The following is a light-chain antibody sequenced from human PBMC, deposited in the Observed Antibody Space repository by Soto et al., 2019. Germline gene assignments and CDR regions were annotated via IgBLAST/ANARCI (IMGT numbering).Light chain of an antibody. CDR1: QTVTSGY. CDR2: GAS. J-gene: IGKJ4*01. Sequence: EIVLTQSPDTLSLSPGERATLSCRASQTVTSGYLAWYQQKPGQAPRLLIHGASTRAPGFPARFSGSGSGTDFTLTISTLEPEDSAVYYCQQYGTSPLTFGGGTKVDIK. V-gene: IGKV3-20*01. CDR3: QQYGTSPLT.